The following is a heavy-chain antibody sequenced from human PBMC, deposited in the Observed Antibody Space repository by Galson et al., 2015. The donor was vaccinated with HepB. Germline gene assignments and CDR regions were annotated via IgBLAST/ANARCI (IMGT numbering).Heavy chain of an antibody. V-gene: IGHV1-2*06. CDR2: INPNSGGT. Sequence: SVKVSCKASGYTFTGYYTHWVRQAPGQGLEWMGRINPNSGGTNYAQKFQGRVTMTRDTSISTAYMELSRLRSDDTAVYYCARDRSSFNWFDPWGQGTLVTVSS. D-gene: IGHD6-19*01. CDR1: GYTFTGYY. J-gene: IGHJ5*02. CDR3: ARDRSSFNWFDP.